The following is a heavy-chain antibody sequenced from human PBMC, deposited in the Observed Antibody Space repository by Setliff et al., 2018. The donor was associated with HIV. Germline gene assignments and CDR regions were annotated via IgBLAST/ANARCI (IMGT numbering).Heavy chain of an antibody. J-gene: IGHJ3*02. Sequence: SETLSLTCTVSGGSISSYYWSWIRQPPGKGLEWIGYIYTSGSTNYNPSLKSRVTISVDTSKNQFSLKLSSVTAADTAVYYCARGYCSGGSCYSDAFDIWGQGTMVTVTS. CDR3: ARGYCSGGSCYSDAFDI. CDR2: IYTSGST. D-gene: IGHD2-15*01. V-gene: IGHV4-4*08. CDR1: GGSISSYY.